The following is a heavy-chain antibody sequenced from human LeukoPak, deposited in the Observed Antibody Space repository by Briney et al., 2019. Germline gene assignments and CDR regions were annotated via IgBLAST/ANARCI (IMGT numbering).Heavy chain of an antibody. CDR2: IYTSGST. V-gene: IGHV4-61*02. Sequence: PSETLSLTCTVSGGSISSGSYYWSWIRQPAGKGLEWIGRIYTSGSTNYNPSLKSRVTISVDTSKNQFSLKLSSVTAADTAVYYCARVGVAAAGIAYWGQGTLVTVSS. CDR3: ARVGVAAAGIAY. CDR1: GGSISSGSYY. J-gene: IGHJ4*02. D-gene: IGHD6-13*01.